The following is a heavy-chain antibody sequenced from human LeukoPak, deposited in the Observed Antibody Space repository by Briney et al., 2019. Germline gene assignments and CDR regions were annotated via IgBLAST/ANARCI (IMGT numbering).Heavy chain of an antibody. V-gene: IGHV4-30-2*01. CDR3: ARYSAIAEAGWFDP. Sequence: SETLSLTCTVSGDSISSGGYYWSWIRQPPGKGLEWIGYIHHSGTTYYNPSLKSRVTISVDRSKNQFSLKLTSVTAADTAMYYCARYSAIAEAGWFDPWGQGTQVTVSS. CDR2: IHHSGTT. D-gene: IGHD6-13*01. J-gene: IGHJ5*02. CDR1: GDSISSGGYY.